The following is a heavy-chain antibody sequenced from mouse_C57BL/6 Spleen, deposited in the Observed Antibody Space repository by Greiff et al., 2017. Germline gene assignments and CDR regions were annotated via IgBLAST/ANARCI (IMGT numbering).Heavy chain of an antibody. CDR3: ARRWSNYEYAMDY. V-gene: IGHV1-59*01. D-gene: IGHD2-5*01. CDR1: GYTFTSYW. CDR2: IDPSDSYT. J-gene: IGHJ4*01. Sequence: QVQLQQPGAELVRPGTSVKLSCKASGYTFTSYWMHWVKQRPGQGLEWIGVIDPSDSYTNYNQKFKGKATLTVDTSSSTAYMQLSSLTSEDSAVXYCARRWSNYEYAMDYWGQGTSVTVSA.